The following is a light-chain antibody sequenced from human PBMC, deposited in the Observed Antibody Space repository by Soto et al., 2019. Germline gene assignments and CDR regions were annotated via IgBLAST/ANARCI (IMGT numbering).Light chain of an antibody. CDR3: QSYDSSLSEVV. CDR1: SSNIGAGYD. CDR2: GNS. J-gene: IGLJ2*01. V-gene: IGLV1-40*01. Sequence: QSVLTQPPSVSGAPGQRVTISCTGSSSNIGAGYDVHWYQQLPGTAPKLLIYGNSNRPSGVPDRFSGSKSGTSASLAITGLQAEDEADYYCQSYDSSLSEVVFGGGTKVT.